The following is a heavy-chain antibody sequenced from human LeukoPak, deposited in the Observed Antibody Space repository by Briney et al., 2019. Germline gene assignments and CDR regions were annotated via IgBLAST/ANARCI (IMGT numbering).Heavy chain of an antibody. CDR2: IYHSGST. D-gene: IGHD1-26*01. V-gene: IGHV4-38-2*01. J-gene: IGHJ4*02. Sequence: SETLSLTCAVSGYSISSDNYWVWIRQPPGQGLEWTGGIYHSGSTYYNPSLKSRVTMSVDTSKNQFSLKLSSVTAADTAVYYCARQVGSYSPFDYWGQGTLVTVSS. CDR1: GYSISSDNY. CDR3: ARQVGSYSPFDY.